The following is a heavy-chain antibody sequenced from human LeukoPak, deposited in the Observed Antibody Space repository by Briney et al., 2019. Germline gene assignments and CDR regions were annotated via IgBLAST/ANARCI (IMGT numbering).Heavy chain of an antibody. V-gene: IGHV1-46*01. Sequence: GASVKVSCKASGYTFTSYYTHWVRQAPGQGLEWMGIINPSGGSTSYAQKFQGRVTMTRDTSTSTVYMELSSLRSEDTAVYYCARDPRNDGDHDAFDTWGQGTMVTVSS. CDR3: ARDPRNDGDHDAFDT. CDR1: GYTFTSYY. D-gene: IGHD4-17*01. CDR2: INPSGGST. J-gene: IGHJ3*02.